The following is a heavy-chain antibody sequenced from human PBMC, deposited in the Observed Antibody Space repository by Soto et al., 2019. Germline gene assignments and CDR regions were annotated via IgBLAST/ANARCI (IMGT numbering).Heavy chain of an antibody. J-gene: IGHJ6*02. D-gene: IGHD2-2*01. V-gene: IGHV4-39*01. Sequence: LSLTGTGSSGSVSSTNYYWGWIRQPPGKGLEWIGNIYYSGNTYYNPSLKSRVTISVDTSKNQFSLKLSSVTAADTAVYYCARHTISLVVVPARDYGMDVWGQGTTVTVSS. CDR2: IYYSGNT. CDR3: ARHTISLVVVPARDYGMDV. CDR1: SGSVSSTNYY.